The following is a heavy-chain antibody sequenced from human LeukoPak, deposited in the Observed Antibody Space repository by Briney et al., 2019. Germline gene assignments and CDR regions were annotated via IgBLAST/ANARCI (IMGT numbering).Heavy chain of an antibody. CDR1: GGSISSSSYY. Sequence: SETLTLTCTVSGGSISSSSYYWGWIRQPPGKGLEWIGSIYYSGTTYYNPSLKSRVTISVDTSKNQFSLKLSSVTAADTAVYYCARASYMDVWGKGTTVTVSS. V-gene: IGHV4-39*07. CDR2: IYYSGTT. CDR3: ARASYMDV. J-gene: IGHJ6*03.